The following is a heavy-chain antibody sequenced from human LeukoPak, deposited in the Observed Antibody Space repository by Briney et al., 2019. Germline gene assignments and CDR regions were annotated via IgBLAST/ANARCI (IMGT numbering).Heavy chain of an antibody. V-gene: IGHV3-30*18. CDR1: GFTFSSYG. CDR2: ISYDGSNK. J-gene: IGHJ4*02. D-gene: IGHD1-26*01. Sequence: PGGSLRLSCAASGFTFSSYGMHWVRRAPGKGLEWVAVISYDGSNKYYADSVKGRFTISRDNSKNTLYLQMNSLRAEDTAVYYCAKDSGSYELEDPDDYWGQGTLVTVSS. CDR3: AKDSGSYELEDPDDY.